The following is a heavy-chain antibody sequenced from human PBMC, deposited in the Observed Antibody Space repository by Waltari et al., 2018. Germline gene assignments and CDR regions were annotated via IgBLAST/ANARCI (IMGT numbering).Heavy chain of an antibody. V-gene: IGHV3-7*01. CDR2: IKQDGSEK. CDR3: ARVARYFDWLSNFDY. D-gene: IGHD3-9*01. Sequence: EVQLVESGGGLVQPGGSLRLSCAASGFTFSSYWMRWVRQAPGKGLEWVANIKQDGSEKYYVDSVKGRFTISRDNAKNSLYLQMNSLRAEDTAVYYCARVARYFDWLSNFDYWGQGTLVTVSS. CDR1: GFTFSSYW. J-gene: IGHJ4*02.